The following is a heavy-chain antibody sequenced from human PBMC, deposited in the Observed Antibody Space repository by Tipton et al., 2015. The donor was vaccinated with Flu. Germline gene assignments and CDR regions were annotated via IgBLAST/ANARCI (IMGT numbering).Heavy chain of an antibody. Sequence: SLRLSCAASGFTFSSYWMSWVRQAPVKGLEWVANIKQDGSEKNYVDSVKGRFTISRDNAKNSLYLQMNSLRAEDTALYYCARDVYYYGSGSFGSYYFDYWGQGALVTVSS. CDR3: ARDVYYYGSGSFGSYYFDY. J-gene: IGHJ4*02. V-gene: IGHV3-7*03. D-gene: IGHD3-10*01. CDR1: GFTFSSYW. CDR2: IKQDGSEK.